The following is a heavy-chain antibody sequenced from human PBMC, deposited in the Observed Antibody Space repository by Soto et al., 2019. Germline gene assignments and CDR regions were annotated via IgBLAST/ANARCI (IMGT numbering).Heavy chain of an antibody. CDR2: IYPGDSNT. J-gene: IGHJ5*02. CDR3: ARQRRIAVAGTAWLDP. V-gene: IGHV5-51*01. Sequence: GESLKISCKGSGYNFSSYWIGWVRQMPGKGLEWMGIIYPGDSNTRYSPSFQGQVTISADKSISTAYLQWSSLKASDTAMYYCARQRRIAVAGTAWLDPWGQGPLVTVSS. D-gene: IGHD6-19*01. CDR1: GYNFSSYW.